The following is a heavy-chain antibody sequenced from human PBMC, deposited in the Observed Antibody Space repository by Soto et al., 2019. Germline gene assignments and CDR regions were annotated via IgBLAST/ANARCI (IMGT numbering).Heavy chain of an antibody. CDR2: MNAASGYT. CDR1: GYSFIAYV. J-gene: IGHJ6*02. V-gene: IGHV1-3*01. Sequence: LVQSGAEVKKPGASVTVSCRASGYSFIAYVVHWVRQTPGQRLEWMGYMNAASGYTYYSPRFQGRVTFTRDTSANTAYMDLRSLTSEDTAIYYCARDVIVEWLGLDVWGQGTTVTVSS. CDR3: ARDVIVEWLGLDV. D-gene: IGHD3-3*01.